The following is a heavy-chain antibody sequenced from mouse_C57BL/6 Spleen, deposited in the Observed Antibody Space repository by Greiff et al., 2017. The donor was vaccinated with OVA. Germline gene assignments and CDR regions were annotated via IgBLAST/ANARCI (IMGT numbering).Heavy chain of an antibody. V-gene: IGHV1-61*01. D-gene: IGHD2-5*01. J-gene: IGHJ2*01. Sequence: QVQLQQPGAELVRPGSSVKLSCKASGYTFTSYWMDWVKQRPGQGLEWIGNIYPSDSETHYNQKFKDKATLTVDKSSSTAYMQRSSLTSEDSAVYYSARHGSNYYFDYWGQGTTLTVSS. CDR3: ARHGSNYYFDY. CDR2: IYPSDSET. CDR1: GYTFTSYW.